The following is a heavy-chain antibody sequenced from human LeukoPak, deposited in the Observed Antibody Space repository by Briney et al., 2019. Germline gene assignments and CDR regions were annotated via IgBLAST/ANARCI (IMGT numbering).Heavy chain of an antibody. D-gene: IGHD2-2*01. CDR2: ISDNSYWI. Sequence: GGSLRLSCVASGFTFSDYFMSWVRQAPGKGLEWVSSISDNSYWIYYSDSVEGRFTISRDNAKNSLYLQMNSLRVEDTAVYYCANHFACGSTSCPPFDSWGQGTLVTVSS. CDR1: GFTFSDYF. V-gene: IGHV3-11*06. J-gene: IGHJ4*02. CDR3: ANHFACGSTSCPPFDS.